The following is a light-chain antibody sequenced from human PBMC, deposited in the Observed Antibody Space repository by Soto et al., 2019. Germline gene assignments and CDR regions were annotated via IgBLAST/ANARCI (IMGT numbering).Light chain of an antibody. V-gene: IGKV3-15*01. CDR3: QQYNNWPPYT. CDR1: QSVSSSY. CDR2: GAS. Sequence: ETVMTQSPGTLSVSPGERATLSCRAIQSVSSSYLAWYQQKPGQAPRLLIYGASTRATGIPARLSGSGSETEFTLTISSLQSEDFAVYYCQQYNNWPPYTFGQGTKVDNK. J-gene: IGKJ2*01.